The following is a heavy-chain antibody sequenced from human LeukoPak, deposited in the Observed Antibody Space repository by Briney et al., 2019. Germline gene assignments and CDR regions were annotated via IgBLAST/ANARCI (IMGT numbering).Heavy chain of an antibody. CDR3: AKGPLYGSGTFDY. J-gene: IGHJ4*02. CDR2: ISYDGSNK. D-gene: IGHD3-10*01. CDR1: GFTFSSYS. V-gene: IGHV3-30*18. Sequence: PGRSLRLSCAASGFTFSSYSMHWVRQAPGKGLEWVAVISYDGSNKYYADSVKGRFTISRDNSKNTLYLQMNSLRAEDTAVYYCAKGPLYGSGTFDYWGQGTLVTVSS.